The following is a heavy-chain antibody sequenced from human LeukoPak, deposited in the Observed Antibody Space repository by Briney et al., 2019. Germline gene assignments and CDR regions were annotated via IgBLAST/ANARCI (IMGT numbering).Heavy chain of an antibody. Sequence: SETLSLTCAVYGGSFSGYYWSWIRQPPGKGLEWIGEINHSGSTNYNPSLKSRVTISVDTSKNQFSLKLSSVTAADTAVYYCARGVLGYSSGSALSCYFDYWGQGTLVTVSS. V-gene: IGHV4-34*01. J-gene: IGHJ4*02. CDR3: ARGVLGYSSGSALSCYFDY. D-gene: IGHD6-19*01. CDR1: GGSFSGYY. CDR2: INHSGST.